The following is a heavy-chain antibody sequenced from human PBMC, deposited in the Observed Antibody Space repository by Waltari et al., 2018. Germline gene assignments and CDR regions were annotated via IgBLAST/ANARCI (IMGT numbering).Heavy chain of an antibody. CDR3: ASLGYGDYVAAFDI. CDR2: MSRSGSSI. Sequence: EVQLVESGGGLVQPGGSLRLSCAASGFTFSSYEMNWVRQAPGKGRELVSYMSRSGSSIYYADSVKGRFTSSRDNAKNSLYLQMNSLRAEDTAVYYCASLGYGDYVAAFDIWGQGTMVTVSS. V-gene: IGHV3-48*03. CDR1: GFTFSSYE. D-gene: IGHD4-17*01. J-gene: IGHJ3*02.